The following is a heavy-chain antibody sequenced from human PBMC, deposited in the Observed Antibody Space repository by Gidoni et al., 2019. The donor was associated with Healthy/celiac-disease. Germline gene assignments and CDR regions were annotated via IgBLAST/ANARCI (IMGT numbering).Heavy chain of an antibody. D-gene: IGHD3-3*01. J-gene: IGHJ6*02. V-gene: IGHV3-43*01. CDR1: VFTFDDYT. CDR2: ISWDGGST. CDR3: AKDMSRLRFLEWSNYGMDV. Sequence: EVQLVESGGVVVQPGGSLRLSCAASVFTFDDYTMHWVRQAPGKGLEWVSLISWDGGSTYYADSVKGRFTISRDNSKNSLYLQMNSLRTEDTALYDCAKDMSRLRFLEWSNYGMDVWGQGTTVTVSS.